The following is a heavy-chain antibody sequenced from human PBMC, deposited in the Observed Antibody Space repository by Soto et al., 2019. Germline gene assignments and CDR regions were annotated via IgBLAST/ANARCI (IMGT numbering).Heavy chain of an antibody. CDR2: ISYDGSNK. Sequence: GGSLRLSCAASGFTFSSYAMHWVRQAPGKGLEWVAVISYDGSNKYYADSVKGRFTISRDNSKNTLYLQMNSLRAEDTAVYYCARDHADYCSSTSCYGGYFQHWGQGTLVTVSS. V-gene: IGHV3-30-3*01. CDR3: ARDHADYCSSTSCYGGYFQH. J-gene: IGHJ1*01. CDR1: GFTFSSYA. D-gene: IGHD2-2*01.